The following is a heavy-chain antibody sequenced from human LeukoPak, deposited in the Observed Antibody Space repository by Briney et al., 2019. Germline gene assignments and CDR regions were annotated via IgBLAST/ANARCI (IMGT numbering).Heavy chain of an antibody. CDR1: GFTFSTYA. V-gene: IGHV3-23*01. CDR3: ARGVNYFVLEY. Sequence: TGGSLRLSCAASGFTFSTYATSWVRQAPGKGLEWVSALSPSGGITYYEDSVKGRFTISRDNSKNTLYLQMNSLRAEDTAVYYCARGVNYFVLEYWGQGTLVTISS. J-gene: IGHJ4*02. D-gene: IGHD3-10*02. CDR2: LSPSGGIT.